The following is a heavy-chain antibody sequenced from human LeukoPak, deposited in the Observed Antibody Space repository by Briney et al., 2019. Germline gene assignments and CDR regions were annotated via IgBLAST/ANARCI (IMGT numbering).Heavy chain of an antibody. Sequence: PGGSLRLSCAASGFTFSSYGMHWVRQAPGKGLEWVAFIRYDGSNKYYADSVKGRFTISRDNSKNTLYLQMNSLRAEDTAVYCCAKNSGYSYGSYFDYWGQGTLVTVSS. CDR3: AKNSGYSYGSYFDY. CDR2: IRYDGSNK. D-gene: IGHD5-18*01. V-gene: IGHV3-30*02. J-gene: IGHJ4*02. CDR1: GFTFSSYG.